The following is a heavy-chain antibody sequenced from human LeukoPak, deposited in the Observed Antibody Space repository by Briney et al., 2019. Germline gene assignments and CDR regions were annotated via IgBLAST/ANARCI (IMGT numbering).Heavy chain of an antibody. D-gene: IGHD3-10*01. CDR3: ARPSGGWYYYYMDV. CDR1: GYTFTSYH. J-gene: IGHJ6*03. CDR2: MNPNSGDT. Sequence: ASVKVSCKASGYTFTSYHINWVRQATGQGLEWMGWMNPNSGDTGYAQKFQGRVTMTRNTSISTAYMELSSLRSGDTAVYYCARPSGGWYYYYMDVWGKGTTVTVSS. V-gene: IGHV1-8*01.